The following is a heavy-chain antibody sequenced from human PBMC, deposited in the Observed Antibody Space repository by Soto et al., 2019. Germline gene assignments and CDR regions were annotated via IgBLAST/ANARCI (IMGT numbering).Heavy chain of an antibody. CDR3: ARTLAAHADNWFDP. D-gene: IGHD6-6*01. CDR2: IIPIFGTA. CDR1: GGTFSSYA. V-gene: IGHV1-69*06. J-gene: IGHJ5*02. Sequence: ASVKVSCKASGGTFSSYAISWVRQAPGQGLEWMGGIIPIFGTANYAQKFQGRVTITADKSTSTAHMELSSLRSEDTAVYYCARTLAAHADNWFDPWGQGTLVTVSS.